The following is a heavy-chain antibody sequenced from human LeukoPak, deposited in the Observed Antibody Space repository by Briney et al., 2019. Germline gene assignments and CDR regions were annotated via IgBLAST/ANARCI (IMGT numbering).Heavy chain of an antibody. CDR2: MNPNSGNA. CDR1: GYTFTSYD. V-gene: IGHV1-8*01. CDR3: ARVEYGDYYYYMDV. Sequence: ASVKVSCKASGYTFTSYDINWVRQATGQGLEWMGWMNPNSGNAGYAQKFQGRVTMTRNTSISTAYMELSSLRSEDTAVYYCARVEYGDYYYYMDVWGKGTTVTVSS. D-gene: IGHD4/OR15-4a*01. J-gene: IGHJ6*03.